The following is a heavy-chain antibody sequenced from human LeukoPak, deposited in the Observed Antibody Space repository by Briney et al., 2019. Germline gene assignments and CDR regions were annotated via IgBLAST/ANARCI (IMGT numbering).Heavy chain of an antibody. CDR2: INNDGTAT. Sequence: GGSLRLSCAASGFTFNYYWMHWVRHVPGKGLMWVSGINNDGTATYYADSVKGRFTISRDNAKNTVYLQMNGLRAEDTTVYYCATVSGYWGQGTLVTVSS. V-gene: IGHV3-74*01. D-gene: IGHD6-25*01. CDR1: GFTFNYYW. CDR3: ATVSGY. J-gene: IGHJ4*02.